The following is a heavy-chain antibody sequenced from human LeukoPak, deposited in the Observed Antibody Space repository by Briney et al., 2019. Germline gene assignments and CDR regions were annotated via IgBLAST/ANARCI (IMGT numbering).Heavy chain of an antibody. CDR2: ISWDGGST. CDR1: GFTFDDYT. CDR3: ARDGENCSSTSCYLDYYYMDV. V-gene: IGHV3-43*01. J-gene: IGHJ6*03. Sequence: GGSLRLSCAASGFTFDDYTMHWVRHAPGKGLEWVSLISWDGGSTYYADSVKGRFTISRDNAKNSLYLQMNSLRAEDTAVYYCARDGENCSSTSCYLDYYYMDVWGKGTTVTVSS. D-gene: IGHD2-2*01.